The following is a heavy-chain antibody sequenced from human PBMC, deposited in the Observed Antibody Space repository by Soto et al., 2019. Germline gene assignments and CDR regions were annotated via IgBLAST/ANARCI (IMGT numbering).Heavy chain of an antibody. D-gene: IGHD3-10*01. CDR3: AKDRGVFYYGSGSYYTG. CDR2: ISYDGSNE. V-gene: IGHV3-30*18. J-gene: IGHJ4*02. CDR1: GFTFSSYG. Sequence: QVQLVESGGGVVQPGRSLRLSCAASGFTFSSYGMHWVRQAPGKGLEWVAVISYDGSNEYYADSVKGRFTISRDNSKNTLYLQMNGLRPEDTVVYYWAKDRGVFYYGSGSYYTGGGKGSLVTVSS.